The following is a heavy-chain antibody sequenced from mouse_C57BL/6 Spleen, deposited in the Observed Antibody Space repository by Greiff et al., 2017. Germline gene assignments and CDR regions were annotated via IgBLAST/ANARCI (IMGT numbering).Heavy chain of an antibody. V-gene: IGHV1-80*01. CDR2: IYPGDGDT. J-gene: IGHJ3*01. Sequence: VQLQQSGAELVKPGASVKISCKASGYAFSSYWMNWVKQRPGKGLEWIGQIYPGDGDTNYNGKFKGKDTLTADKSSSTAYMQLSSLTSEDSAVYFCARDLYGSSAFAYWGQGTLVTVSA. CDR1: GYAFSSYW. D-gene: IGHD1-1*01. CDR3: ARDLYGSSAFAY.